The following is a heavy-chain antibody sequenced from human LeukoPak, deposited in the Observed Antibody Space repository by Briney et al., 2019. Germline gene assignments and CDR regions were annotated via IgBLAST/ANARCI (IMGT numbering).Heavy chain of an antibody. CDR2: NNTDGGST. CDR3: VPTDSSGLD. D-gene: IGHD3-22*01. J-gene: IGHJ4*02. CDR1: GFTLSHYW. Sequence: GGSLRLSCEASGFTLSHYWMHWVRQAPGKGLVWVSRNNTDGGSTNYVDSVKGRFTISRDNAKNTMDLQMNGLRAEDAAVYYCVPTDSSGLDWGQGTLVTVSS. V-gene: IGHV3-74*01.